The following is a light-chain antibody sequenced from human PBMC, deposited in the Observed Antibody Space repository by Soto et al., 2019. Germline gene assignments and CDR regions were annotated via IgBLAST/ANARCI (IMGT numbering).Light chain of an antibody. CDR2: WAS. J-gene: IGKJ1*01. V-gene: IGKV4-1*01. CDR1: QSVLYSSNNKNY. Sequence: IVMTQSPDSLAVSLVESATINCKSSQSVLYSSNNKNYLAWYQQKPGQPPKLLIYWASTRESGVPDRFSGSGSGTDFTLTISSLQAEDVAVYYCQQYYSTPRTFGQGTKV. CDR3: QQYYSTPRT.